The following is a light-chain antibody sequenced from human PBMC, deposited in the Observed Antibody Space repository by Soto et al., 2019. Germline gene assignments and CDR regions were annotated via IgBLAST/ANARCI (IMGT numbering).Light chain of an antibody. J-gene: IGLJ1*01. V-gene: IGLV2-14*03. CDR2: DVA. Sequence: QSVLTQPASVSDSPGQSITISCTGTSSDVGGSNFVSWYQQHPGKPPKLIIYDVANRPSGVSNRFSGSMSGSTASLIISRLQTEDEADYYCVSYTSSTTYVFGTGTKVTVL. CDR3: VSYTSSTTYV. CDR1: SSDVGGSNF.